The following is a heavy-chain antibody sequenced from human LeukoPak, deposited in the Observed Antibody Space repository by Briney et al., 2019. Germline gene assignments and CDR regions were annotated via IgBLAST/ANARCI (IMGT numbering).Heavy chain of an antibody. Sequence: GGSLRLSCAASGFTFSSNGMHWVRQAPGKGLEWVAFIRYDGSKNYCADSVKGRFIISRDNSKKTLYLQMNSLRGEDTAVYYCAKGSDSFDYWGQGTLVTVSS. J-gene: IGHJ4*02. CDR1: GFTFSSNG. CDR3: AKGSDSFDY. CDR2: IRYDGSKN. V-gene: IGHV3-30*02.